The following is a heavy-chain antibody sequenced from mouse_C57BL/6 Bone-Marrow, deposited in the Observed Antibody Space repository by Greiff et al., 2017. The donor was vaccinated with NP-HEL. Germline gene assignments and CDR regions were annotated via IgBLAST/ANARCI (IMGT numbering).Heavy chain of an antibody. Sequence: VQLQQSGPELVKPGASVKISCKASGYSFTGYYMNWVKQSPEKSLEWIGEINPSTGGTTYNQKFKAKATLTVDKSSSTAYMQLKSLTSEDSAVYYCARVYAMDYWGQGTSVTVSS. CDR1: GYSFTGYY. V-gene: IGHV1-42*01. J-gene: IGHJ4*01. CDR3: ARVYAMDY. CDR2: INPSTGGT.